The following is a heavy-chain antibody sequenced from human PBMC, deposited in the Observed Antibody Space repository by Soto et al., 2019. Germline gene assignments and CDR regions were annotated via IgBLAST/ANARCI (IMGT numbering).Heavy chain of an antibody. J-gene: IGHJ4*02. Sequence: QVQLQQWGAGLLKPSETLSLTCAVYGGSFSGYYWSWIRQPPGKGLEWIGEINHSGSTNYNPSLKIRGTRSADTPKGQFSLKLSAVTAADTAVYYCARGRCSATYCYSNFDSWGQGTLVTVSS. CDR1: GGSFSGYY. V-gene: IGHV4-34*01. CDR2: INHSGST. D-gene: IGHD2-15*01. CDR3: ARGRCSATYCYSNFDS.